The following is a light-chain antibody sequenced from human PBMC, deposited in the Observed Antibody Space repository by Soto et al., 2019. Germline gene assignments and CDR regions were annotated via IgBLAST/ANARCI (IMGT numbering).Light chain of an antibody. Sequence: EIVLTQSPATLSLSPGERAALSCRASQSVGSHLAWYQQKPGQPPRLLISDASNRATGIPARFSGSGSGTDFTLTISSLEPEDFAVYYCQHRTNWPPVTFGQGTRLEIK. CDR2: DAS. CDR1: QSVGSH. CDR3: QHRTNWPPVT. J-gene: IGKJ5*01. V-gene: IGKV3-11*01.